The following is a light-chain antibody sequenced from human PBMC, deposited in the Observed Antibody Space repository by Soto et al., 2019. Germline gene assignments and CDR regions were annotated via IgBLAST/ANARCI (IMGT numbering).Light chain of an antibody. V-gene: IGKV1-33*01. CDR1: QNIRNY. CDR3: QQYDELPYT. CDR2: DAS. J-gene: IGKJ2*01. Sequence: DIQMTQSPSSLSASVGDRVTITCQASQNIRNYLNWYQHKLGKAPRHLISDASHLEPGVPSSFSATGSGTDFTLTISDLQPGDRATYFCQQYDELPYTFGGGTRLEI.